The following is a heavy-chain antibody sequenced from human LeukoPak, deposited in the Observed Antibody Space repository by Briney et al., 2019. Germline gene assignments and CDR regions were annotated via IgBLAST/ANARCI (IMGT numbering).Heavy chain of an antibody. D-gene: IGHD6-13*01. CDR1: GFTFSRYS. J-gene: IGHJ5*02. Sequence: GGSLRLSCAAPGFTFSRYSMNWARQAPGKGLEWVSSITISSTYLFYADSVKGRFTISRDNAKNSLYLQMNSLRAEDTAVYYCARDLEQQLFDLWGQGTLVTVSS. V-gene: IGHV3-21*01. CDR2: ITISSTYL. CDR3: ARDLEQQLFDL.